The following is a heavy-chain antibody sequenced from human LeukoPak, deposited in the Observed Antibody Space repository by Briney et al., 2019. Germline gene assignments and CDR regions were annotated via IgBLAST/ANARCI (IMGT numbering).Heavy chain of an antibody. V-gene: IGHV3-9*03. CDR3: AKGGYCSSTSCYFIY. Sequence: GGSLRLSCAASGFTFDDYAMHWVRHAPGKGLEWVSGISWNSGSIGYADSVKGRFTISRDNAKNSLYLQMNSLRAEDMALYYCAKGGYCSSTSCYFIYWGQGTLVTVSS. CDR1: GFTFDDYA. J-gene: IGHJ4*02. D-gene: IGHD2-2*01. CDR2: ISWNSGSI.